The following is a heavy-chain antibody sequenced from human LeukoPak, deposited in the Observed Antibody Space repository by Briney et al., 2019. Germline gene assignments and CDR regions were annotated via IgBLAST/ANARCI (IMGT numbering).Heavy chain of an antibody. Sequence: TGGSLRLSCAASGFTVSGNYMSWVRQAPGKGLEWVSVIYSSDNTYYIGSVKGRFTISRDNSKNTLYLQMNSLRAEDTAVYYCAGRRVLDASFDYWGQGTLVTVSS. J-gene: IGHJ4*02. D-gene: IGHD3-16*01. CDR2: IYSSDNT. CDR1: GFTVSGNY. V-gene: IGHV3-66*02. CDR3: AGRRVLDASFDY.